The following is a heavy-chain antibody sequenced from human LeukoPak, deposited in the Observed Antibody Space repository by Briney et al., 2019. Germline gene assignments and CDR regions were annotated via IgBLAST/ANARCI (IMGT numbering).Heavy chain of an antibody. CDR3: ARVYEGSLRYFDWKPKYYFDY. Sequence: ASVKVSCKASGYTFTSYAMNWVRQAPGQGLEWMGWINTYTGNPTYAQGFTGRFVFSLDTSVSTAYLQISSLKAEDTAVYYCARVYEGSLRYFDWKPKYYFDYWGQGTLVTVSS. D-gene: IGHD3-9*01. J-gene: IGHJ4*02. V-gene: IGHV7-4-1*02. CDR2: INTYTGNP. CDR1: GYTFTSYA.